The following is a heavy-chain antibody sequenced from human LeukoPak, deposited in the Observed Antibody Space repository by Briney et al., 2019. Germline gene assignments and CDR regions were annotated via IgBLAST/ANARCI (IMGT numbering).Heavy chain of an antibody. CDR2: INPRDGTT. CDR1: GYTFISYG. CDR3: ARGADQEFDF. V-gene: IGHV1-46*01. Sequence: ASVKVSCKAFGYTFISYGVTWVRQAPGQGLEWMGMINPRDGTTRTLQKFQGRVTMTRDTSTSTLYMGLSSLRSEDTATYFCARGADQEFDFWGQGTLVTVSS. J-gene: IGHJ4*02.